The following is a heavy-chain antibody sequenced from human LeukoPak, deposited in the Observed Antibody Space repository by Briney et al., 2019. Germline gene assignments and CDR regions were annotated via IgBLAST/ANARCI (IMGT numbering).Heavy chain of an antibody. Sequence: ASVNDSCLASGYTFTGYHMHWVRQAPGQGLEWMGWTNPTSGGTNYAQKFQGWVTLTRDTSISTSYMELSRLRSDDTAVYYCARDGRPAALWDGMDVWCKGTTVTVSS. CDR2: TNPTSGGT. J-gene: IGHJ6*04. CDR3: ARDGRPAALWDGMDV. D-gene: IGHD2-2*01. CDR1: GYTFTGYH. V-gene: IGHV1-2*04.